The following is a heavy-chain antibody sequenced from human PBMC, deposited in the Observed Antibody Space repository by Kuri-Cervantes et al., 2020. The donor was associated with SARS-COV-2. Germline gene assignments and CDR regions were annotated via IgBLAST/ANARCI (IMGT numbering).Heavy chain of an antibody. J-gene: IGHJ6*02. Sequence: GGSLRLSCAASGFTFDDYAIHWVRQAPGKGLEWVAGISWNRSSINYADSVRGRFTISRDNAKNSLYLQMNSLRAEDKAVYYCASHHDILTGYLLGYYYYGMDVWGQGTTVTVSS. CDR1: GFTFDDYA. CDR3: ASHHDILTGYLLGYYYYGMDV. CDR2: ISWNRSSI. D-gene: IGHD3-9*01. V-gene: IGHV3-9*01.